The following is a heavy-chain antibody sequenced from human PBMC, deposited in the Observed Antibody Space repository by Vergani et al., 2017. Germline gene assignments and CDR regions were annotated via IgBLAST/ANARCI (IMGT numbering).Heavy chain of an antibody. V-gene: IGHV4-39*01. Sequence: QLQLQESGPGLVKPSATLSLTCSVSGASIRSSNYYWGWTRQPPGKGLEWIASIYYSGSTYYNPSLESRVTISVDTSKNHFSLKLSPVTAADTAVYFCARHSTVEWLVKLGWIDPWGQGILVTVSS. J-gene: IGHJ5*02. CDR1: GASIRSSNYY. D-gene: IGHD6-19*01. CDR2: IYYSGST. CDR3: ARHSTVEWLVKLGWIDP.